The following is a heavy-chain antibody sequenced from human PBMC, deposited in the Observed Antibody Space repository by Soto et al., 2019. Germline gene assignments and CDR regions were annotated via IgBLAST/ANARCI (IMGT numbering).Heavy chain of an antibody. CDR3: VKDGGYCSSTTCYSPRNHYFDS. D-gene: IGHD2-2*01. CDR1: GFTFSDYW. J-gene: IGHJ4*02. V-gene: IGHV3-7*03. Sequence: PGGSLRLSCAASGFTFSDYWMSWVRQAPGKGPEWVANIKFDGSVKQYVDSVRGRFTISRDNSRNSLFLQMNSLRAGDTAVYYCVKDGGYCSSTTCYSPRNHYFDSWGQGTLLTVSS. CDR2: IKFDGSVK.